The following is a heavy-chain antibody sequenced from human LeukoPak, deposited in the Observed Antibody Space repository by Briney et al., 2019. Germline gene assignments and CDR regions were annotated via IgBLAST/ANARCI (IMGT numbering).Heavy chain of an antibody. CDR1: GFIFSDYS. D-gene: IGHD2-2*01. CDR2: IGIDSGNT. V-gene: IGHV3-48*01. J-gene: IGHJ4*02. Sequence: GGPLRLSCAASGFIFSDYSMNWVRQAPGKGLEWISYIGIDSGNTKYADSVKGRFTISGDKAKNSLYLQMNSLRVEDTAVYYCARDHKYAFDNWGQGTLVTVSS. CDR3: ARDHKYAFDN.